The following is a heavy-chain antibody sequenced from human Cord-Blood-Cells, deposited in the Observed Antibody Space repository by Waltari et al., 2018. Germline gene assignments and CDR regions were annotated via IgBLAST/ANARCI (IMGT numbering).Heavy chain of an antibody. CDR1: GGSFSGSY. CDR2: INHSGST. V-gene: IGHV4-34*01. Sequence: QVQLQQWGAGLLQPSETLSLTCAVYGGSFSGSYCSWIRQPPGKGLEWIGEINHSGSTNYNPSLKSRVTISVDTSKNQFSLKLSSVTAADTAVYYCARGPTIFGVVIMGFDYWGQGTLVTVSS. CDR3: ARGPTIFGVVIMGFDY. D-gene: IGHD3-3*01. J-gene: IGHJ4*02.